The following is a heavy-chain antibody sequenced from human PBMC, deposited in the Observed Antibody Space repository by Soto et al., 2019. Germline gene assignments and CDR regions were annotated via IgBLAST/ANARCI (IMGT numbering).Heavy chain of an antibody. Sequence: HPGGSLRLSCAASGFTFSTYSMNWVRQAPGKGLEWVSYISGSGSTIYYADSVKGRFATSRDNAKNSLFLQMNSPRDDDTAVYYCVRGSRDGYNYGDYWGQGTLVTVSS. V-gene: IGHV3-48*02. CDR3: VRGSRDGYNYGDY. CDR2: ISGSGSTI. J-gene: IGHJ4*02. CDR1: GFTFSTYS. D-gene: IGHD1-1*01.